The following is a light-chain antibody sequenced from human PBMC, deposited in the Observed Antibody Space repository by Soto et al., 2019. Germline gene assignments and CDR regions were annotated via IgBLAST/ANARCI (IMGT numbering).Light chain of an antibody. J-gene: IGKJ5*01. Sequence: DVVMTQTPLSLSVAPGQPASISCKSSQSLLHITGETFLFWYLQKPGQSPQLLIYEVSTRVSVVPDRFSGSGSWTDFTLEISRVETDDVGIYYCMQSTQLPPTFGQGTRLGIE. V-gene: IGKV2D-29*02. CDR3: MQSTQLPPT. CDR1: QSLLHITGETF. CDR2: EVS.